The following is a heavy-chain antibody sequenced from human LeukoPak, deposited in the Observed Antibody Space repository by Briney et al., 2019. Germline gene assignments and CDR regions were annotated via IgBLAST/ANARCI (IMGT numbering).Heavy chain of an antibody. CDR2: IYSGGST. V-gene: IGHV3-66*01. D-gene: IGHD6-13*01. CDR1: GLTVSSNY. Sequence: GGSLRLSCAASGLTVSSNYMSCVRQAPGKGLEWVSVIYSGGSTYYADSVKGRFTISRDNSKNTLYLQMNSLRAEDTAVYYCARNSNSWFIDYWGQGTLVTVSS. CDR3: ARNSNSWFIDY. J-gene: IGHJ4*02.